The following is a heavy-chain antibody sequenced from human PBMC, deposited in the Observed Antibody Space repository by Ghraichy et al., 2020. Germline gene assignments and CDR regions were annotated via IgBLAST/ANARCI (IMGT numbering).Heavy chain of an antibody. J-gene: IGHJ1*01. Sequence: GESLNISCAASGFTFSSYWMSWVRQAPGKGLEWVANIKQDGSEKYYVDSVKGRFTISRDNAKNSLYLQMNSLRAEDTAVYYCARTLGYCSSTSCPEYFQHWGQGTLVTVSS. CDR2: IKQDGSEK. V-gene: IGHV3-7*03. D-gene: IGHD2-2*01. CDR3: ARTLGYCSSTSCPEYFQH. CDR1: GFTFSSYW.